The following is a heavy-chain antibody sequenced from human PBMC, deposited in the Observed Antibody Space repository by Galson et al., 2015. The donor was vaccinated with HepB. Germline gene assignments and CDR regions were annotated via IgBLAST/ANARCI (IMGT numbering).Heavy chain of an antibody. CDR3: ARDRARSWLDY. V-gene: IGHV1-3*01. D-gene: IGHD6-13*01. CDR2: INAGNGNT. J-gene: IGHJ4*02. CDR1: GYTFTSYA. Sequence: SVKVSCKASGYTFTSYAMHWVRQAPGQRLEWMGWINAGNGNTKCSQKFQGRVTITRDTSASTAYMELSSLRSEDTAVYYCARDRARSWLDYWGQGTLVTVSS.